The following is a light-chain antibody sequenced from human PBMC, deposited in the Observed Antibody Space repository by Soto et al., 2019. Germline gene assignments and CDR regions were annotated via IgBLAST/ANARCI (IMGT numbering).Light chain of an antibody. J-gene: IGKJ1*01. Sequence: DIQMTQSPSTLSASVGDRFAITCRASQSISRWSAWYQQKPGKAPKLLIYKASSLKSGVPSRFSGSGSGTEFTLTISSLQPDDFATYYCQQYNSFWTFGQGTKVDIK. V-gene: IGKV1-5*03. CDR1: QSISRW. CDR3: QQYNSFWT. CDR2: KAS.